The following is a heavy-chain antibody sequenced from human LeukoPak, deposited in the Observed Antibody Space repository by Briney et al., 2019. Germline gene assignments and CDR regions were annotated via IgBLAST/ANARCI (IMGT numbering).Heavy chain of an antibody. CDR2: IYGGGST. Sequence: GGSLRLSCAASGFTVSSNYMTWVRQAPGKGLEWVSLIYGGGSTSYADSVRGRFTISRDNSRNTLYLQMNSLRAEDTAVYYCARIETVADAFDIWGQGTLVTVSS. J-gene: IGHJ3*02. CDR3: ARIETVADAFDI. V-gene: IGHV3-66*01. CDR1: GFTVSSNY. D-gene: IGHD1-1*01.